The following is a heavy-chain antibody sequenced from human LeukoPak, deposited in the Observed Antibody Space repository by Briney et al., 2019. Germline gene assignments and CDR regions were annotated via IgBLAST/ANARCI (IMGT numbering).Heavy chain of an antibody. CDR1: GYTFSSYA. CDR2: ISGSGGST. D-gene: IGHD2-2*01. J-gene: IGHJ4*02. V-gene: IGHV3-23*01. Sequence: PGGSLRLSCAAYGYTFSSYAMSWVRQPPGKGLEWVSAISGSGGSTCYADSVKGSFTISRNNSKNTLYLQMTSLRAEDTAVYYWGYATSDYWGQGTLVTVSS. CDR3: GYATSDY.